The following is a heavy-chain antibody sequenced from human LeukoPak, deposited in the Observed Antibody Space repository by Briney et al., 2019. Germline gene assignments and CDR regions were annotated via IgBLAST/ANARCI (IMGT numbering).Heavy chain of an antibody. Sequence: PSXTLSLTCTVSGGSISSYYWSWIRQPPGKGLEWIGYIYYSGSTNYNPSLKSRVTISVDTSKNQFSLKLSSVTAADTAVYYCARESGYSYGSFDYWGQGTLVTVSS. V-gene: IGHV4-59*01. CDR1: GGSISSYY. CDR3: ARESGYSYGSFDY. J-gene: IGHJ4*02. D-gene: IGHD5-18*01. CDR2: IYYSGST.